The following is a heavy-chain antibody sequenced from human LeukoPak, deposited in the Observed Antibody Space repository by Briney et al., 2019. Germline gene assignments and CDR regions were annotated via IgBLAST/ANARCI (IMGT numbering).Heavy chain of an antibody. CDR1: GYTFTSYY. J-gene: IGHJ3*02. Sequence: ASVKVSCKASGYTFTSYYMHWVRQAPGQGLEWMGIINPSGGSTSYAQKFQGRVTMTRDTSTSTVYMVLSSLRSEDKAVYYCARGEYYYDSSGYYGAFDIWGQGTMVTVSS. D-gene: IGHD3-22*01. CDR2: INPSGGST. CDR3: ARGEYYYDSSGYYGAFDI. V-gene: IGHV1-46*01.